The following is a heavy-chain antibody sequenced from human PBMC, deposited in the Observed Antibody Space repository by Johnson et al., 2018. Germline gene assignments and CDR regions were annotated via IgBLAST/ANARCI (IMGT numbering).Heavy chain of an antibody. CDR2: ISSDGSNR. Sequence: QVQLVQSGGGVVQPGRSXRLSCAASGFTFSSYGMHWVRQAPGKGLEWVAVISSDGSNRFYADSVKGRFTISRDNSRNTLYLQKNSLRAEDTGVYDCAKADSSGYSQPFDYWGQGTLVTVSS. CDR3: AKADSSGYSQPFDY. CDR1: GFTFSSYG. J-gene: IGHJ4*02. V-gene: IGHV3-30*18. D-gene: IGHD3-22*01.